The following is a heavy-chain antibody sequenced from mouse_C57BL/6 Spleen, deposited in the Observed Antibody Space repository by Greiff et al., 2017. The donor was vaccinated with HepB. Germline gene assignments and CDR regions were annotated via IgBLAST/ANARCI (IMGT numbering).Heavy chain of an antibody. V-gene: IGHV2-2*01. D-gene: IGHD2-5*01. CDR2: IWSGGST. J-gene: IGHJ3*01. Sequence: QVQLQQSGPGLVQPSQSLSITCTVSGFSLTSYGVHWVRQSPGKGLEWLGVIWSGGSTDYNAAFISRLSISKDNSKSQVFFKMNSLQADDTAIYYCASDSNYVAYWGQGTLVTVSA. CDR1: GFSLTSYG. CDR3: ASDSNYVAY.